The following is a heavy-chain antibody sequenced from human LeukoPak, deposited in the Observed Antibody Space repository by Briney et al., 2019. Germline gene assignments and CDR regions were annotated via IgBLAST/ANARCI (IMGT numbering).Heavy chain of an antibody. Sequence: GGSLRLSCAASGFIFRNYWMHWVRQAPGKGLVWVARINPNGITTTYTDSVKGRFTISRDNAKNTLYLQMNSLRAEDTAVYYCARDFAGDRDYWGQGTLVTVSS. CDR3: ARDFAGDRDY. CDR2: INPNGITT. V-gene: IGHV3-74*01. D-gene: IGHD4-17*01. CDR1: GFIFRNYW. J-gene: IGHJ4*02.